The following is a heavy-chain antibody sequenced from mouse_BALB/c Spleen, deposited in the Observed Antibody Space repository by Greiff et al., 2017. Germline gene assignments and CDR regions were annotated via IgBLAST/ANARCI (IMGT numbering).Heavy chain of an antibody. CDR1: GFTFTDYY. Sequence: DVKLVESGGGLVQPGGSLRLSCATSGFTFTDYYMSWVRQPPGKALEWLGFIRNKANGYTTEYSASVKGRFTISRDNSQSILYLQMNTLRAEDSATYYCARDGGVAYWGQGTLVTVSA. V-gene: IGHV7-3*02. CDR2: IRNKANGYTT. CDR3: ARDGGVAY. J-gene: IGHJ3*01.